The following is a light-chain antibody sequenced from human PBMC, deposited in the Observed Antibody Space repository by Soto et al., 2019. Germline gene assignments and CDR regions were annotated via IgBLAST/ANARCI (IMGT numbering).Light chain of an antibody. V-gene: IGKV1-33*01. CDR2: DAS. Sequence: EIQMTQSPSSLSASVGDRVTITCQASQDISNYLNWYQQKPGKAPRLLIYDASTLDTGVPSRFSGSGSGTDFTLTISSLQPEDFAAYYCQQNNNLPPTFGQGTKLEIK. CDR1: QDISNY. CDR3: QQNNNLPPT. J-gene: IGKJ2*01.